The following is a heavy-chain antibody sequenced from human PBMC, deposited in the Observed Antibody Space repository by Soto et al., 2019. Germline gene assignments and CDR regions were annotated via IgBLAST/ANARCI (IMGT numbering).Heavy chain of an antibody. V-gene: IGHV1-18*01. CDR2: ISAYNGNT. D-gene: IGHD3-10*01. CDR1: GYTFTSYG. CDR3: ARVGERLLWFDLNWFDP. J-gene: IGHJ5*02. Sequence: QVQLVQSGAEVKKPGASVKVSCKASGYTFTSYGISWVRQAPGQGLEWMGWISAYNGNTNYAQKLQGRVTMTTDTSTSTADMELRSLRSDDTAVYYCARVGERLLWFDLNWFDPWGQVTLVTVSS.